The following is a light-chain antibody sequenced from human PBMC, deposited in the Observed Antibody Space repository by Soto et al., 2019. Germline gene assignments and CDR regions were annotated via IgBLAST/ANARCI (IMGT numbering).Light chain of an antibody. CDR1: QSVSRY. CDR3: QQRSNWPSLT. V-gene: IGKV3-11*01. CDR2: DAS. J-gene: IGKJ4*01. Sequence: EIVLTQSPATLSLSPGERATLSCRASQSVSRYLAWYQQKRGQAPRLLIYDASNRATGIPARFSGSGSGTDFTLTISSLEPEAFAVYYCQQRSNWPSLTFGGGTNVAIK.